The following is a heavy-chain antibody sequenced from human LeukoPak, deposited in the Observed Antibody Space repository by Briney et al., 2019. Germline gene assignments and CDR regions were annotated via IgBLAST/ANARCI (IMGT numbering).Heavy chain of an antibody. CDR3: AKYGNSGWVIDN. Sequence: SETLSLTCAVYGGSFSGYYWSWIRQPPGKGLEWIGEINHSGSTNYNPSLKSRVTISVDTSKNQFSLKLSSVTAADTAVYFCAKYGNSGWVIDNWGQGTLVTISS. V-gene: IGHV4-34*01. CDR2: INHSGST. CDR1: GGSFSGYY. D-gene: IGHD6-19*01. J-gene: IGHJ4*02.